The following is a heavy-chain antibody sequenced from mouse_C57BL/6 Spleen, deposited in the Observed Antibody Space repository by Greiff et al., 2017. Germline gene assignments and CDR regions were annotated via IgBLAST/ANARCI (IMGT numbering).Heavy chain of an antibody. J-gene: IGHJ4*01. CDR3: ARRSPIYAMDY. Sequence: VQLQQSGAELVKPGASVKMSCKASGYTFTSYWITWVKQRPGQGLEWIGDIYPGSGSTNYNEKFKSKATLTVDTSSSTAYMQLSSLTSEDSAVYYCARRSPIYAMDYWGQGTSVTVSS. CDR2: IYPGSGST. CDR1: GYTFTSYW. V-gene: IGHV1-55*01.